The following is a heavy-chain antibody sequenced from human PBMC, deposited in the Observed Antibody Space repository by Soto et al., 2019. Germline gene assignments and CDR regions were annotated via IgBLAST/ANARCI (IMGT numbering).Heavy chain of an antibody. V-gene: IGHV4-39*01. CDR2: IYYSGST. Sequence: SETLSLTCTVSGGSISSSSYYWGWIRQPPGKGLEWIGSIYYSGSTYYNPSLKSRVTISVDTSKNQFSLKLSSVTAADTAVYYCARRRTGTLDYWGQGTLVTVSS. CDR3: ARRRTGTLDY. J-gene: IGHJ4*02. CDR1: GGSISSSSYY. D-gene: IGHD1-7*01.